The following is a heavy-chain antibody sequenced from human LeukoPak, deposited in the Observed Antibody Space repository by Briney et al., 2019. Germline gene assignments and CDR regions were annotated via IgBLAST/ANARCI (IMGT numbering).Heavy chain of an antibody. Sequence: PSETLSLTCTVSGGSISSYYWGWIRQPPGKGLEWIGYVLYSGSTSYNPSLKSRVTISVDTSKNQFSLKLSSVTAADTAVYYCASLTMVTQGYFDSWGQGTQVTVSS. CDR2: VLYSGST. J-gene: IGHJ4*02. V-gene: IGHV4-59*01. CDR1: GGSISSYY. CDR3: ASLTMVTQGYFDS. D-gene: IGHD4/OR15-4a*01.